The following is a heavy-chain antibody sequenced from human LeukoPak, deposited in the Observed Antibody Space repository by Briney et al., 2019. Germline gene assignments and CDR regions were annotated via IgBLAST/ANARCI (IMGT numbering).Heavy chain of an antibody. V-gene: IGHV3-23*01. CDR1: GFTFSSYA. D-gene: IGHD3-10*01. CDR3: AKDGVLWFGELGYYFDY. Sequence: GGSLRLSCAASGFTFSSYAMSWVRQAPGKGLEWVSAISGSGGSTYYADSVKGRFTISRDNSKNTLYLQMNSLRAEDTAVYYCAKDGVLWFGELGYYFDYWGQGTLVTVSS. CDR2: ISGSGGST. J-gene: IGHJ4*02.